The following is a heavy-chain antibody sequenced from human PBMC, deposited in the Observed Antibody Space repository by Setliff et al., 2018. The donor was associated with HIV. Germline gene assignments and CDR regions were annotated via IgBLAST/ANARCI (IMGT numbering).Heavy chain of an antibody. CDR2: IYDSGST. J-gene: IGHJ2*01. V-gene: IGHV4-4*07. D-gene: IGHD3-10*01. CDR1: GGSFSGYY. Sequence: PSETLSLTCAVYGGSFSGYYWSWIRQPPGKGLQWIGRIYDSGSTKYNPSLKSRVTMSLDTSKNQFSLKLSSVTAADTAVYYCARDSVSEGYFDLWGRGTLVTVSS. CDR3: ARDSVSEGYFDL.